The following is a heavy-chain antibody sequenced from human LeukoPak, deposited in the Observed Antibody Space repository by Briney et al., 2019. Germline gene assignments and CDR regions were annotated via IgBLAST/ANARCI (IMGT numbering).Heavy chain of an antibody. D-gene: IGHD4-17*01. V-gene: IGHV3-48*01. CDR1: GFTFSSYS. CDR2: ISSSSSTI. Sequence: GGSLRLSCAASGFTFSSYSMNWVRQAPGKGLEWVSYISSSSSTIYYADSVKGRFTISRDNAKNSLYLQMNSLRAEDTAVYYCARANDYGDYVYQFWGHGTLVTVPS. CDR3: ARANDYGDYVYQF. J-gene: IGHJ4*01.